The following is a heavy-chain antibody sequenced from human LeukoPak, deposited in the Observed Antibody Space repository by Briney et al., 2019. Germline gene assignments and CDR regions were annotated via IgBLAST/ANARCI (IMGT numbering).Heavy chain of an antibody. CDR2: IYYSGST. CDR1: GGSISSYY. D-gene: IGHD3-16*01. CDR3: AREQDYGHFDY. V-gene: IGHV4-59*01. J-gene: IGHJ4*02. Sequence: SETLSLTCTVSGGSISSYYWSWIRQPPGKGLEWIGYIYYSGSTNYNPSLKSRVTISVDTSKNQFSLKLSSVTAADTVVYYCAREQDYGHFDYWGQGTLVTVSS.